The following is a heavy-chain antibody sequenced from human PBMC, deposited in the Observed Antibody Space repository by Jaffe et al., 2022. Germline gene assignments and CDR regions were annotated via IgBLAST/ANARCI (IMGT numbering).Heavy chain of an antibody. CDR1: GFTFSSYA. CDR2: ISGSGGST. Sequence: EVQLLESGGGLVQPGGSLRLSCAASGFTFSSYAMSWVRQAPGKGLEWVSAISGSGGSTYYADSVKGRFTISRDNSKNTLYLQMNSLRAEDTAVYYCAKDSDRQLYSSGWTLDYWGQGTLVTVSS. J-gene: IGHJ4*02. CDR3: AKDSDRQLYSSGWTLDY. D-gene: IGHD6-19*01. V-gene: IGHV3-23*01.